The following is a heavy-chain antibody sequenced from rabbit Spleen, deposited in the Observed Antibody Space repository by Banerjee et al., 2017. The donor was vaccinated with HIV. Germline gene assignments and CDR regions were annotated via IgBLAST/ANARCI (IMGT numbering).Heavy chain of an antibody. J-gene: IGHJ4*01. CDR3: ARNNVGAPGYGHAIAL. CDR1: GVSFSGSSY. CDR2: IEADSSGFT. Sequence: QSLEESGGGLVKPGGTLTLTCKASGVSFSGSSYMCWVRQAPGKGLEWIACIEADSSGFTYFASWAKGRFTISKTSSTTVTLQMTDLTAADTATYFCARNNVGAPGYGHAIALWGPGTLVT. D-gene: IGHD6-1*01. V-gene: IGHV1S40*01.